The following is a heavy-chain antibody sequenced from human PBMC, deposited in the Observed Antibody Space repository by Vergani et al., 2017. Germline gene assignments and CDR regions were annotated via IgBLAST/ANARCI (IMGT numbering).Heavy chain of an antibody. J-gene: IGHJ4*02. D-gene: IGHD3-10*01. CDR1: GFKFDDYG. Sequence: EVQLVESGGGRVRPGGSLRLSCEVSGFKFDDYGVSWVRQAPGKGLEWVSAINANGAATGYADSVKGRFTISRDNSKNSLYLQMRSLRFDDTAVYYCANEGSANRIRGWLDHWGQGALVTVSS. CDR2: INANGAAT. V-gene: IGHV3-20*04. CDR3: ANEGSANRIRGWLDH.